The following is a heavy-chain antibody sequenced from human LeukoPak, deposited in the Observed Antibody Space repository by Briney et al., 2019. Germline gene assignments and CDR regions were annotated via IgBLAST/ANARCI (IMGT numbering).Heavy chain of an antibody. CDR2: IIPIFGTA. CDR1: GGTFSSYV. V-gene: IGHV1-69*13. CDR3: AIPTSAGYSYGYDY. J-gene: IGHJ4*02. D-gene: IGHD5-18*01. Sequence: SVKVSCKASGGTFSSYVISWVRQAPGQGLEWMGGIIPIFGTANYAQKFQGRVTITADESTSTAYMELSSLRSEDTAVYYCAIPTSAGYSYGYDYWGQGTLVTVSS.